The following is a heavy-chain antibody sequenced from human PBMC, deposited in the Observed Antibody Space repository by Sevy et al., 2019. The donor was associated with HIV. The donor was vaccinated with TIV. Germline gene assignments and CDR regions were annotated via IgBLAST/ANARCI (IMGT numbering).Heavy chain of an antibody. D-gene: IGHD3-10*01. CDR1: GFTFSDYG. V-gene: IGHV3-33*01. J-gene: IGHJ4*02. Sequence: GGSLRLSCTASGFTFSDYGMHWVRQAPGKGLEWVAVVWYDGINKYYGDSVKGRFTISRDNSKNTLYLQMNSLRAEDTAFYYCARDNLLPVMVSMVRGALSYYFDYWGQGTLVTVSS. CDR2: VWYDGINK. CDR3: ARDNLLPVMVSMVRGALSYYFDY.